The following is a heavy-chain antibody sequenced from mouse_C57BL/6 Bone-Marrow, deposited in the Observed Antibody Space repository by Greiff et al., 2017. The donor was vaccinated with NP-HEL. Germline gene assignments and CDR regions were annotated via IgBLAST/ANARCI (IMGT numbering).Heavy chain of an antibody. J-gene: IGHJ2*01. CDR3: ARGEVGLRRGYYFDY. D-gene: IGHD2-2*01. CDR1: GYTFTSYW. Sequence: QVQLQQPGAELVKPGASVKMSCKASGYTFTSYWITWVKQRPGQGLEWIGDIYPGSGSTNYNEKFKSKATLTVDTSSSTAYMQLSSLTSEDSAVYYCARGEVGLRRGYYFDYWGQGTTLTVSS. CDR2: IYPGSGST. V-gene: IGHV1-55*01.